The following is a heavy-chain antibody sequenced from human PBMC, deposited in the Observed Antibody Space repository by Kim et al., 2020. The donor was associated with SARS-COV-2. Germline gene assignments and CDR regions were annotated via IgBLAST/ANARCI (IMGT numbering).Heavy chain of an antibody. CDR2: ISGSGGVT. CDR1: GFPYSTYA. J-gene: IGHJ4*02. Sequence: GGSLRLSCAASGFPYSTYAMAWVRQAPGKGLEWVSGISGSGGVTYYADSVKGRFTISRDNSRNTLYLHMNSLRAEDTAIYYCAKQLNLAGYFDYWGQGTL. CDR3: AKQLNLAGYFDY. V-gene: IGHV3-23*01.